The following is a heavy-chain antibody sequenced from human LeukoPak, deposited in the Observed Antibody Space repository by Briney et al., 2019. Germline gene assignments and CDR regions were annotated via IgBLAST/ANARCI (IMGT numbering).Heavy chain of an antibody. V-gene: IGHV4-61*01. CDR2: IYYSGST. CDR3: ARAFHSSGWYRYYYYMDV. CDR1: GGSISSSSYY. D-gene: IGHD6-19*01. J-gene: IGHJ6*03. Sequence: PSETLSLTCTVSGGSISSSSYYWSWIRQPPGKGLEWIGYIYYSGSTNYNPSLKSRVTISVDTSKNQFSLKLSSVTAADTAVYYCARAFHSSGWYRYYYYMDVWGKGTTVTISS.